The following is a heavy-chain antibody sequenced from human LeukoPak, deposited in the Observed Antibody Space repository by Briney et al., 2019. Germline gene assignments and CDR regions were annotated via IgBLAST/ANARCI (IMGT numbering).Heavy chain of an antibody. CDR1: GFTFSSYG. Sequence: GGSLRLSCAASGFTFSSYGIHWVRQAPGKGLEWVTFIGYDGRNKYYADSVKGRFTISRDNSKNTLYLQLNSLRVDDAAIYYCAKHRRGTLVTAYFDSWGQGTLVTVSS. J-gene: IGHJ4*02. CDR3: AKHRRGTLVTAYFDS. CDR2: IGYDGRNK. V-gene: IGHV3-30*02. D-gene: IGHD2-21*02.